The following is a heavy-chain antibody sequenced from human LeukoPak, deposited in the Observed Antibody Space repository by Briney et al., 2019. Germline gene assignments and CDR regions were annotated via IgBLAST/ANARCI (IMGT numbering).Heavy chain of an antibody. V-gene: IGHV3-23*01. CDR1: GFTFRNYA. CDR2: LREGDNAV. D-gene: IGHD6-19*01. J-gene: IGHJ2*01. Sequence: GGSLRLSCAASGFTFRNYAMSWVRQAPGKGLEWVSGLREGDNAVYHADSVKGRFTISRDNSKNTLYLQMSSLRAEDTAIYYCAKGYGSGWYWYFDLWGRGTLVTVSS. CDR3: AKGYGSGWYWYFDL.